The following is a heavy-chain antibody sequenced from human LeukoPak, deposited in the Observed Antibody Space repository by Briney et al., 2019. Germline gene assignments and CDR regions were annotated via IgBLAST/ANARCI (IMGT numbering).Heavy chain of an antibody. D-gene: IGHD1-26*01. Sequence: GGSLRLSCAASGFTFSSYAMHWVRQAPGKGLEWVAVISYDGSNKYYADSVKGRFTISRDNSKNTLYLQMNSLRAEDTAVYYCASFGRELEDAGRGFYYYMDVWGKGTTVTISS. CDR3: ASFGRELEDAGRGFYYYMDV. V-gene: IGHV3-30*04. J-gene: IGHJ6*03. CDR2: ISYDGSNK. CDR1: GFTFSSYA.